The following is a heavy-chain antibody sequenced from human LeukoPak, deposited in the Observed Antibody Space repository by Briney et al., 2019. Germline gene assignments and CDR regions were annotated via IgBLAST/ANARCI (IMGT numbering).Heavy chain of an antibody. J-gene: IGHJ4*02. CDR2: TYYRSKWYN. Sequence: SQTLSLTCAISGDSVSTNVATWNWIRQSPSRGLEWLATTYYRSKWYNDFAVSVKSRIAINADTSENQFSLQLNSMSPEDTAVYYCARRSPGRGDFDYWGPGALVTVSS. CDR3: ARRSPGRGDFDY. V-gene: IGHV6-1*01. D-gene: IGHD3-10*01. CDR1: GDSVSTNVAT.